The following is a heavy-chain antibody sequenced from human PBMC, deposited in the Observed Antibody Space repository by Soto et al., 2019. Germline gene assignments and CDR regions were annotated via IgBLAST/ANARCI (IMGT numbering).Heavy chain of an antibody. CDR3: ARGSAAAGPYYFDY. V-gene: IGHV1-3*01. Sequence: ASVKVSCKASGYTFSNYGISWVRQATGQRLEWMGWINAGNGATKYSQNFQDRVTIVRDTSANTAFMELSSLRSEDTAVYYCARGSAAAGPYYFDYWAQGTLVTVSS. CDR1: GYTFSNYG. CDR2: INAGNGAT. J-gene: IGHJ4*02. D-gene: IGHD6-13*01.